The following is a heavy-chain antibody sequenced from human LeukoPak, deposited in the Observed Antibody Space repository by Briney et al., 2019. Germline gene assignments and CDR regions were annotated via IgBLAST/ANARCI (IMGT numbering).Heavy chain of an antibody. J-gene: IGHJ4*02. D-gene: IGHD2-15*01. CDR2: IIPIFGTA. Sequence: ASVKVSCKASGGTFSSYAISWVRQAPGQGLEWMGGIIPIFGTANYAQKFQGRVTITADKSTSTAYMELSSLRSEDTAVYYCARGKYCSGGSCYNGGYWGQGTLVTVSS. CDR3: ARGKYCSGGSCYNGGY. CDR1: GGTFSSYA. V-gene: IGHV1-69*06.